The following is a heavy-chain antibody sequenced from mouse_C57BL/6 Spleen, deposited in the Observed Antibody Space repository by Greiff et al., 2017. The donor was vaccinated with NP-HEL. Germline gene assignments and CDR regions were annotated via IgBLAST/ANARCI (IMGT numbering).Heavy chain of an antibody. J-gene: IGHJ4*01. Sequence: ELQLQQSGPELVKPGASVKIPCKASGYTFTDYNMDWVKQSHGKSLEWIGDINPNNGGTIYNQKFKGKATLTVDKSSSTAYMELRSLTSEDTAGYYCARGDRYYAMDYWGQGTSVTVSS. CDR1: GYTFTDYN. CDR2: INPNNGGT. CDR3: ARGDRYYAMDY. V-gene: IGHV1-18*01.